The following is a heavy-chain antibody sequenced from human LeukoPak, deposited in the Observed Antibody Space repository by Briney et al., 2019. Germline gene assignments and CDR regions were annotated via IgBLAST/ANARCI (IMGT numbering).Heavy chain of an antibody. Sequence: GGSLRLSCAASGFTFSSYSMNWVRQAPGKGLEWVSSISSSSSYIYYADSVRGRFTISRDNAKNSLYLQMNSLRAEDTAVYYCARVLVVITRFDYWGQGTLVTVSS. V-gene: IGHV3-21*01. CDR2: ISSSSSYI. J-gene: IGHJ4*02. CDR3: ARVLVVITRFDY. CDR1: GFTFSSYS. D-gene: IGHD3-22*01.